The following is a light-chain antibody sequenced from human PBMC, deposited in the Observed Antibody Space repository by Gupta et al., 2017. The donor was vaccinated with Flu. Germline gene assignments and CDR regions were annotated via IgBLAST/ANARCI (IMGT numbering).Light chain of an antibody. V-gene: IGLV2-8*01. J-gene: IGLJ3*02. Sequence: ASSDGGGYNYVSWYQQHPGKAPKLMIYEVNKRPSGVPDRFSGSKSGNTASLTVSGLQAEDEADYYCSSYAVNNLLFGGGTKVTVL. CDR1: SSDGGGYNY. CDR2: EVN. CDR3: SSYAVNNLL.